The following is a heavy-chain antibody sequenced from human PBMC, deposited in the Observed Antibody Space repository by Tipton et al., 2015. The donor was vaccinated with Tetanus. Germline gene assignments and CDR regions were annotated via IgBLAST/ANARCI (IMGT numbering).Heavy chain of an antibody. D-gene: IGHD3-22*01. CDR2: ISSSGSTI. Sequence: LSLTCAVYGGSFSGYYWSWIRQPPGKGLEWVSYISSSGSTIYYADSVKGRFTISRDNAKNSLYLQMNSLRAEDTAVYYCARDPYDSSGYYYVSEYWGQGTLVTVSS. CDR3: ARDPYDSSGYYYVSEY. J-gene: IGHJ4*02. CDR1: GGSFSGYY. V-gene: IGHV3-11*01.